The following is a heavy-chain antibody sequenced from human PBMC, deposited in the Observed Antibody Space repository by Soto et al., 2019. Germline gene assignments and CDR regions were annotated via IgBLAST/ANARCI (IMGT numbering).Heavy chain of an antibody. CDR1: GGSFSDYSWN. CDR3: ARSLSDYGLGWFDT. V-gene: IGHV4-34*01. J-gene: IGHJ5*02. D-gene: IGHD4-17*01. CDR2: INHSGST. Sequence: SESLSLTCAVDGGSFSDYSWNWSWLRQPPGKGLEWIGEINHSGSTSHNPSLKSRVTLSLDTSKNQFSLILTSVTAADTAVYYCARSLSDYGLGWFDTWGQGTLVNVSS.